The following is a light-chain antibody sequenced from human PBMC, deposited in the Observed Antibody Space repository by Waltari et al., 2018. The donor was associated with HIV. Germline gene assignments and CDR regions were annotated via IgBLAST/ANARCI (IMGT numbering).Light chain of an antibody. CDR2: EVN. Sequence: QSALTQPPSASGSPGQSVTISCTGTSSDVGGSKYVSWYQQHPGKAPKLMIYEVNKRPAGVPDRFSGSKSANTASLPVSGLQADDEADYYCNSYAGSNNWVCGGGTKLTVL. CDR3: NSYAGSNNWV. V-gene: IGLV2-8*01. CDR1: SSDVGGSKY. J-gene: IGLJ3*02.